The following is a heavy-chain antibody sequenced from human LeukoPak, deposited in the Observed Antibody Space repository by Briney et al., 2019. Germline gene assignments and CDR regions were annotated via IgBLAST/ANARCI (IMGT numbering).Heavy chain of an antibody. J-gene: IGHJ4*02. Sequence: SQTLSLTCAVSGGSISSGGYSWRWIRQPPGKGLEWIGYIYHSGSTYYNPSLKSRVTISVDRSKNQFSLKLSSVTAADTAVYYCAREDDYFDYWGQGTLSPSPQ. V-gene: IGHV4-30-2*01. CDR1: GGSISSGGYS. CDR3: AREDDYFDY. CDR2: IYHSGST.